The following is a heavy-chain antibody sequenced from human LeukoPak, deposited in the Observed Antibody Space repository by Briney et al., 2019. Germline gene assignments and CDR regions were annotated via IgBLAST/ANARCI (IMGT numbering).Heavy chain of an antibody. CDR2: LSGSGGST. CDR3: AKDPHTGYSFAY. V-gene: IGHV3-23*01. D-gene: IGHD5-18*01. J-gene: IGHJ4*02. CDR1: GFTFSSYA. Sequence: GGSLRLSCVFSGFTFSSYAMSWVRQAPGKGLEWVSSLSGSGGSTYYADSVKGRFTISRDNSKNTLYLQTNSLRVEDTAVCYCAKDPHTGYSFAYWGQGTLVTVSS.